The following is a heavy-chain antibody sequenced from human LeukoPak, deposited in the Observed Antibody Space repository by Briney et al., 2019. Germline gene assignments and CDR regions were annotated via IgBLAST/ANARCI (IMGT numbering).Heavy chain of an antibody. CDR1: SGSFSGYY. CDR3: ARLRYFDLYYFDY. Sequence: SETLSLTCAVYSGSFSGYYWSWIRQPPGKGLEWIGEINHSGSTNFNPSLKSRVTISLDTSKNQFSLKLSSVTAADTAVYYCARLRYFDLYYFDYWGQGTLVTVSS. D-gene: IGHD3-9*01. CDR2: INHSGST. J-gene: IGHJ4*02. V-gene: IGHV4-34*01.